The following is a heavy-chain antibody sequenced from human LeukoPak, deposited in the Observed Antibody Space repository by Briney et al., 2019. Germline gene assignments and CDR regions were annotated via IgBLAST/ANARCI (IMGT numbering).Heavy chain of an antibody. D-gene: IGHD7-27*01. V-gene: IGHV3-23*01. CDR1: GFTFSSYA. CDR3: ANLLNWARSGAYDY. J-gene: IGHJ4*02. CDR2: ISGSGGST. Sequence: GGSLRLSCAASGFTFSSYAMSWVRQAPGKGLEWVSAISGSGGSTYYADSVKGRFTISRDNSKNTLYLQMNSLRAEDTAVYYCANLLNWARSGAYDYWGQGTLVTVSS.